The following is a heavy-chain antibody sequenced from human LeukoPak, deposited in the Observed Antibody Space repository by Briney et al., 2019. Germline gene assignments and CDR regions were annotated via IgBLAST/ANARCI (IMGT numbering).Heavy chain of an antibody. CDR1: GFTVKDNF. CDR3: TRDSANYHFAY. D-gene: IGHD4/OR15-4a*01. CDR2: LYSGGAT. J-gene: IGHJ4*02. Sequence: GGSLRLSCAASGFTVKDNFMSWVRQAPGRGLEWVSVLYSGGATYYADSVKGRFTISRDNSKNIVFLQMNDLRTEDTAFYYCTRDSANYHFAYWGQGALVTVSS. V-gene: IGHV3-66*01.